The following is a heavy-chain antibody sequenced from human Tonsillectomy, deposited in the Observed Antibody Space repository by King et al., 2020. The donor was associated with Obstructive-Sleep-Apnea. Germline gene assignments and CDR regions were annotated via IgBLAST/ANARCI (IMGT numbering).Heavy chain of an antibody. Sequence: VQLVESGAEVKKPGSSVKLSCKASGGTFTSYAINWFRQAPGQGLELIGGSRPNLGIANYAQKFQGRFTITADKASTTAYMELSSLRSEDTAVYYCARASSGYYYEGYFDYWGQGTLVTVSS. CDR3: ARASSGYYYEGYFDY. V-gene: IGHV1-69*09. CDR2: SRPNLGIA. J-gene: IGHJ4*02. CDR1: GGTFTSYA. D-gene: IGHD3-22*01.